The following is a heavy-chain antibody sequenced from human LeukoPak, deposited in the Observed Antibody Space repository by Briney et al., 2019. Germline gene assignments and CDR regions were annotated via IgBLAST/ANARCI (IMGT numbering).Heavy chain of an antibody. CDR3: ARVVKSGRSYYFDY. CDR1: GFTFSSYE. J-gene: IGHJ4*02. D-gene: IGHD3-3*01. CDR2: ISSSGSTI. V-gene: IGHV3-48*03. Sequence: GGSLRLSCAASGFTFSSYEMNWVRQAPGKGLEWVSYISSSGSTIYYADSVKGRFTTSRDNAKNSLYLQMNSLRAGDTAVYYCARVVKSGRSYYFDYWGQGTLVTVSS.